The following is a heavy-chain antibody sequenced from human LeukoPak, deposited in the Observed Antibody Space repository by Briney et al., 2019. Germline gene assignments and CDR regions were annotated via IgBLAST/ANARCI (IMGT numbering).Heavy chain of an antibody. CDR1: GFTFNSYE. D-gene: IGHD3-3*01. CDR3: ARDGRTDGSGFFY. Sequence: PGGSLRLSCAASGFTFNSYEMNWVRQAPGKGLEWVSYISSSGSTIYYADSVKGRFTISRDNAKNSLYLQMNSLRAEDTAVYYCARDGRTDGSGFFYWGQGTLVTVSS. V-gene: IGHV3-48*03. J-gene: IGHJ4*02. CDR2: ISSSGSTI.